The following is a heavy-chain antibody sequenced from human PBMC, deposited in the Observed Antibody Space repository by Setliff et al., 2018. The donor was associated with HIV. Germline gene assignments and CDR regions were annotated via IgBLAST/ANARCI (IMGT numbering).Heavy chain of an antibody. CDR1: GGSFSGYY. CDR3: ARGVVLMGITTRWFDP. V-gene: IGHV4-34*01. Sequence: SLTCAVSGGSFSGYYWSWIRQPPGKGLEWIGEINHSGNINYTPSLKSRVTISVDTSKNQFSLKLTSVSAADTAVYYCARGVVLMGITTRWFDPWGQGTLVTVSS. CDR2: INHSGNI. D-gene: IGHD3-22*01. J-gene: IGHJ5*02.